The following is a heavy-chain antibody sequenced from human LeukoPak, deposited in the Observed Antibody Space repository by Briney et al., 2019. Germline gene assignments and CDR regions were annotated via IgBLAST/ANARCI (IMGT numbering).Heavy chain of an antibody. CDR2: INWNGGST. Sequence: GGSLRLSCAASGFTFDDYGMSWVRQAPGRGLEWVSGINWNGGSTGYADSVKGRFTISRDNAKNSLYLQMNSLRAEDMALYYCAKGYQLLSTPTFDYWGQGTLVTVSS. J-gene: IGHJ4*02. V-gene: IGHV3-20*04. D-gene: IGHD2-2*01. CDR3: AKGYQLLSTPTFDY. CDR1: GFTFDDYG.